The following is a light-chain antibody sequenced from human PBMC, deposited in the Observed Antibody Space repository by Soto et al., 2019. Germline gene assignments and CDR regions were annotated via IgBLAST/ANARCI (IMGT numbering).Light chain of an antibody. J-gene: IGKJ3*01. V-gene: IGKV1-9*01. CDR1: QDIKTY. Sequence: IQVTQSPSSLSASVGDRVSITCRASQDIKTYLAWYQQKRGKAPKLLISGTFTLQSGVPSRFNGSGSGTDFTLTISRLQPEDFATYYCQHLNNYPPFTFGPGTKVDIK. CDR3: QHLNNYPPFT. CDR2: GTF.